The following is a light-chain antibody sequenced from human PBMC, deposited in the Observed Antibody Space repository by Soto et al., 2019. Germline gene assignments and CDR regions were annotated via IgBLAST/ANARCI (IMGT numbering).Light chain of an antibody. J-gene: IGKJ1*01. V-gene: IGKV3-11*01. CDR3: QQRANWPPVT. Sequence: EIVLKQSPATLSLSTGERATLPCSASHIVSTYLAWYQQKPGQAPRLLIYDASNRATGVPARFSGSGSGTDFTLTITTLEPEDFAVYFCQQRANWPPVTFGQGTKVDNK. CDR1: HIVSTY. CDR2: DAS.